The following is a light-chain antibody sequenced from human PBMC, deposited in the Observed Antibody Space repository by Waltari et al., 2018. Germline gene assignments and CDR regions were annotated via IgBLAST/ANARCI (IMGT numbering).Light chain of an antibody. CDR2: DVS. V-gene: IGLV2-14*01. CDR1: SSDVGSSNC. Sequence: QSALTQPASVSGSPGQSITISCTGTSSDVGSSNCVSWYQQDPSQAPKLMIYDVSNRPSGVSDRFSGSKSGNTASLTISGLQAEDEADYYCNSFASSVTWMFGGGTKLTVL. J-gene: IGLJ3*02. CDR3: NSFASSVTWM.